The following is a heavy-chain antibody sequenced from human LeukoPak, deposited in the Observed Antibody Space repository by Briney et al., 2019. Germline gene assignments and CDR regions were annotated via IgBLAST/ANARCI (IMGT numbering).Heavy chain of an antibody. V-gene: IGHV3-23*01. CDR1: GFSFSNYG. CDR2: ISDST. CDR3: AKDRRSYGGTSFDS. Sequence: PGGSLRLSCAASGFSFSNYGMSWVRQAPGEGLEWVSAISDSTWYADSVKGRFTISRDSSQNTVYLQMNSLRAEDTAVYYCAKDRRSYGGTSFDSWGQGTLVTVCS. J-gene: IGHJ4*02. D-gene: IGHD4-23*01.